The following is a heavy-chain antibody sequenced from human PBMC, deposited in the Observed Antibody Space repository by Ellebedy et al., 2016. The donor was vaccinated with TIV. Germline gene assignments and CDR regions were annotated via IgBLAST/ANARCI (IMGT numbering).Heavy chain of an antibody. CDR1: GGSFSGYY. D-gene: IGHD3-10*01. Sequence: MPSETLSLTCAVYGGSFSGYYWSWIRQPPGKGLEWIGEINHSGSTNYNPSLKSRVTISVDTSKNQFSLKLSSVTAADTAVYYCARGHPIIYYYYGMDVWGQGTTVTVSS. J-gene: IGHJ6*02. CDR3: ARGHPIIYYYYGMDV. CDR2: INHSGST. V-gene: IGHV4-34*01.